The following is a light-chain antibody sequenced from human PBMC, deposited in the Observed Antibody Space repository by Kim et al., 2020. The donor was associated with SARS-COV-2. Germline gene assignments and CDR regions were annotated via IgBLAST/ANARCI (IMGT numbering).Light chain of an antibody. CDR2: WAS. V-gene: IGKV4-1*01. CDR1: QTVLYNSNNKNF. J-gene: IGKJ2*03. CDR3: QQYYSTPPS. Sequence: RATINCKSSQTVLYNSNNKNFLAWYQQKPGQAPKLLIYWASIRESGVPDRFSGSGSETDFTLTISSLQAEDVAVYYCQQYYSTPPSFGQGTKLEIK.